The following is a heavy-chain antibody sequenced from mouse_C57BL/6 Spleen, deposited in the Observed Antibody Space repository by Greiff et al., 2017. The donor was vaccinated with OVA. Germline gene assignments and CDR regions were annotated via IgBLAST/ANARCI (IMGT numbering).Heavy chain of an antibody. CDR1: GYTFTSYW. J-gene: IGHJ2*01. D-gene: IGHD2-5*01. CDR3: ARVGTSNYDY. CDR2: IDPSDSET. Sequence: VQLQQPGAELVRPGSSVKLSCKASGYTFTSYWMHWVKQRPIQGLEWIGNIDPSDSETHYNQKFKDKDTLTVDKSSSTAYMQLSSLTSEDSAVYYCARVGTSNYDYWGQGTTLTVSS. V-gene: IGHV1-52*01.